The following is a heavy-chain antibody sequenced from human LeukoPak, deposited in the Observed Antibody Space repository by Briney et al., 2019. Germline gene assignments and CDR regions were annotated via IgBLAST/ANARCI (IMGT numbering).Heavy chain of an antibody. CDR2: INHSGST. D-gene: IGHD3-10*01. CDR1: GGSFSGYY. V-gene: IGHV4-34*01. CDR3: ATPPYYDSGSYVSY. J-gene: IGHJ4*02. Sequence: SETLSLTCAVYGGSFSGYYWSWIRQPPGKGLEWIGEINHSGSTNYNPSLKSRVTISVDKSKNQFSLKLSSVTAADTAVYYCATPPYYDSGSYVSYWGQGTLVTVSS.